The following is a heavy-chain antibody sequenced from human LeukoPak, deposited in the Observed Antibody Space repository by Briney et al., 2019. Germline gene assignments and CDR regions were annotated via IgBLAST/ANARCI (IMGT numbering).Heavy chain of an antibody. V-gene: IGHV1-2*02. D-gene: IGHD6-19*01. J-gene: IGHJ4*02. CDR1: GYTFTGYY. CDR3: ARSRQWLAYYFDY. Sequence: ASVKVSCKASGYTFTGYYMHWVRQAPGQGLEWMGWINPNSGGTNYAQKFQGRVTMTRDTSISTAYMELSRLRSDDTAVYYCARSRQWLAYYFDYWGQGTLVTVSS. CDR2: INPNSGGT.